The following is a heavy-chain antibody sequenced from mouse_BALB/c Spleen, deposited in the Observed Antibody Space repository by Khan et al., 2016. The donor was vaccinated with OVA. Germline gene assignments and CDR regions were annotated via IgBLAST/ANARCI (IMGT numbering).Heavy chain of an antibody. D-gene: IGHD1-1*01. J-gene: IGHJ3*01. Sequence: VRLQQSGPDLVKPGASVKIPCKASGYAFTDYNMDWVKQSHGKSLEWIGDITPNNGGTIYNQKFKGKATLTVDKSSNTAYMELRSLTSEDTAGYYCARGGFGSPFAYWGQGTLVTVSA. CDR2: ITPNNGGT. CDR1: GYAFTDYN. CDR3: ARGGFGSPFAY. V-gene: IGHV1-18*01.